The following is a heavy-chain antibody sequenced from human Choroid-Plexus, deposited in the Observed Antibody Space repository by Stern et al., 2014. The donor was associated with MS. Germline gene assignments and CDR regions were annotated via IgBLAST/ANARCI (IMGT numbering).Heavy chain of an antibody. J-gene: IGHJ4*02. CDR2: ISYDGSDK. V-gene: IGHV3-30*18. D-gene: IGHD2-15*01. Sequence: VQLVESGGGVAQPGRPLILSCAASGFTFSNFGMHWVRQAPGKGLGWVALISYDGSDKYYADSVKGRFTIFRDNSKNTLYMHMNSLRAEDTAVYYCAKDRQWSTSFFDYWGQGSLVTVSS. CDR1: GFTFSNFG. CDR3: AKDRQWSTSFFDY.